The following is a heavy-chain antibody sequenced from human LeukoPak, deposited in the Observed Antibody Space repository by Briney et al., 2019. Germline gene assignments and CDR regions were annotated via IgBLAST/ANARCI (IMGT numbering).Heavy chain of an antibody. J-gene: IGHJ6*03. D-gene: IGHD3-3*01. CDR3: ARDAPQWEWLLYRVNYYMDV. V-gene: IGHV4-34*01. Sequence: SETLPLTCAVYGGSFSGYYWSWIRQPPGKGLEWIGEINHSGSTNYNPSLKSRVTISVDTSKNQFSLNLSSVTAADTAVYYCARDAPQWEWLLYRVNYYMDVWGKGTTVTVSS. CDR1: GGSFSGYY. CDR2: INHSGST.